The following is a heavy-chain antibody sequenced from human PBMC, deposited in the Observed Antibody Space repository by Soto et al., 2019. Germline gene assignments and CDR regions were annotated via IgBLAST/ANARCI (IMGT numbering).Heavy chain of an antibody. CDR2: ISGSGGDT. CDR1: GFTFSSYA. D-gene: IGHD7-27*01. V-gene: IGHV3-23*01. Sequence: EVQLLESGGGLVQPGGSLRLSCAASGFTFSSYAMSWVRQAPGKGLEWVSGISGSGGDTYYADSVKGRFTISRDNSKNTLYLQMKSLRAEDTAIYYCAKHFTGGDWGQGTLVTVSS. J-gene: IGHJ4*02. CDR3: AKHFTGGD.